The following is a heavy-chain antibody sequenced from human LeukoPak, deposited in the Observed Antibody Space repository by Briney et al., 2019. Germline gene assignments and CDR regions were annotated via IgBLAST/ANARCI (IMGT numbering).Heavy chain of an antibody. Sequence: PSETLSLTCTVSGGSISSGGYHWSWIRQHPGKGLEWIGYIYYSGSTYYNPSLKSRVTISVDTSKNQFSLKLSSVTAADTAVYYCARVLAAAGHIDYWGQGTLVTVSS. CDR1: GGSISSGGYH. CDR3: ARVLAAAGHIDY. V-gene: IGHV4-31*03. CDR2: IYYSGST. J-gene: IGHJ4*02. D-gene: IGHD6-13*01.